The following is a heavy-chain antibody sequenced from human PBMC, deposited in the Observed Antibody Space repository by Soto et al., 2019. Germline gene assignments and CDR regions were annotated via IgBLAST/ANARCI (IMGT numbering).Heavy chain of an antibody. Sequence: SETLSLTCTVSGGSISSYYRSWIRQPDGKGLEWLGRIYTSGSTNYKPSLKSRVTMSVDTAKNQFSLKLSSVTAADTAVNYCAREGATFNAFDIWGQGTMVTVSS. D-gene: IGHD5-12*01. CDR1: GGSISSYY. V-gene: IGHV4-4*07. J-gene: IGHJ3*02. CDR3: AREGATFNAFDI. CDR2: IYTSGST.